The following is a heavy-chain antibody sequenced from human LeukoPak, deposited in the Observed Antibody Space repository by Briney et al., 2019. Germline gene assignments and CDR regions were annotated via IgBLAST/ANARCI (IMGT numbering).Heavy chain of an antibody. D-gene: IGHD3-9*01. CDR2: ISGSGGST. Sequence: GGSLRLSCAASGFTFSSYAMSWVRQAPGKGLEWVSAISGSGGSTYYADSVKGRFTISRDNSKNTLYLQMNSLRAEDTAVYYCARDLGYFGTFDIWGQGTMVTVSS. CDR3: ARDLGYFGTFDI. CDR1: GFTFSSYA. J-gene: IGHJ3*02. V-gene: IGHV3-23*01.